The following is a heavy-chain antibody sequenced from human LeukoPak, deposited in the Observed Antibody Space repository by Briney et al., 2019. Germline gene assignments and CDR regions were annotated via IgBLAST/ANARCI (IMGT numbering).Heavy chain of an antibody. CDR3: ARDPYYYDSSGYYGEGFDY. CDR2: ISSSRNYI. D-gene: IGHD3-22*01. J-gene: IGHJ4*01. Sequence: GGSLRLSCAASGFTFSSYSMNWVRQAPGKGLEWVSYISSSRNYIFYADSVKGRFTISRDNAKNSLCLQMNSLRAEDTAVYYCARDPYYYDSSGYYGEGFDYWGQRTLPTVSS. V-gene: IGHV3-21*01. CDR1: GFTFSSYS.